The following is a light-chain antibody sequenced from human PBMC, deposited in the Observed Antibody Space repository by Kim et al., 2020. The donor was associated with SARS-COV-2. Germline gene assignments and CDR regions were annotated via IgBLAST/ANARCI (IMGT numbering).Light chain of an antibody. Sequence: VPISCTGRSTNSGAGYDVNWYQQLPGSAPKLLIYGSTNRPSGVPDRFSGSKSGTSAALAITGLQPEDEADYYCQSYDSSLSGSGVFGGGTKLTVL. V-gene: IGLV1-40*01. CDR3: QSYDSSLSGSGV. J-gene: IGLJ3*02. CDR2: GST. CDR1: STNSGAGYD.